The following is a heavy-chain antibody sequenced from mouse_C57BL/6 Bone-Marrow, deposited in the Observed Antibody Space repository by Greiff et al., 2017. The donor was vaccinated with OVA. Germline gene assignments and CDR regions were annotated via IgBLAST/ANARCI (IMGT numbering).Heavy chain of an antibody. CDR2: INSDGGST. V-gene: IGHV5-2*03. CDR3: ASTMVTTKGAWFAY. CDR1: EYEFPSHD. D-gene: IGHD2-2*01. Sequence: EVMLVESGGGLVQPGESLKLSCESNEYEFPSHDMSWVRQTPGKRLELVAAINSDGGSTYYPDTMERRFIISRDNTKKTLYLQMSSLRSEDTALYYCASTMVTTKGAWFAYWGQGTLVTVSA. J-gene: IGHJ3*01.